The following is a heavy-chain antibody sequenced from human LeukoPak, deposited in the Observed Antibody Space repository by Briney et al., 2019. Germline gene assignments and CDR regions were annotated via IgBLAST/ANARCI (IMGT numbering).Heavy chain of an antibody. V-gene: IGHV3-21*01. CDR3: AREKYYDFWSGYCYGMDV. J-gene: IGHJ6*02. Sequence: PGGSLRLSCAASGFTFSSYSMNWVRQAPGKGLEWVSSISSSSSYIYYADSVKGRFTISRDNAKNSLYLQMNSLRAEDTAVYYCAREKYYDFWSGYCYGMDVWGQGTTVTVSS. D-gene: IGHD3-3*01. CDR1: GFTFSSYS. CDR2: ISSSSSYI.